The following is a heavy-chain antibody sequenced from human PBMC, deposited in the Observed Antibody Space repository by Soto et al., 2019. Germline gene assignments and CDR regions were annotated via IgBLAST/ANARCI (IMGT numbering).Heavy chain of an antibody. J-gene: IGHJ4*02. V-gene: IGHV3-30*18. CDR1: GFTFSSYG. CDR2: ISYDGSNK. CDR3: AKDPAHSYGSGSYDSSPDY. Sequence: QVQLVESGGGVVQPGRSLSLSCAASGFTFSSYGMHWVRQAPGKGLEWVAVISYDGSNKYYADSVKGRFIISRDNSKNTLYRQMTSLRAEDTAVYYCAKDPAHSYGSGSYDSSPDYWGAGTLVTVS. D-gene: IGHD3-10*01.